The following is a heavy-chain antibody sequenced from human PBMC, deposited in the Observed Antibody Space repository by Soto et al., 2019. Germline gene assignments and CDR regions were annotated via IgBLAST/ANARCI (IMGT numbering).Heavy chain of an antibody. J-gene: IGHJ6*02. Sequence: QVQLVQSGAEVKKPGSSVKVSCKASGGTFSSYAISWVRQAPGQGLEWMGGIIPIFGTANYAQKFQGRVTITADESTSTAYRELSSLRSEDTAVYYCARDQGAAAGSRDYYYYGMDVWGQGTTVTVSS. CDR1: GGTFSSYA. D-gene: IGHD6-13*01. CDR3: ARDQGAAAGSRDYYYYGMDV. CDR2: IIPIFGTA. V-gene: IGHV1-69*01.